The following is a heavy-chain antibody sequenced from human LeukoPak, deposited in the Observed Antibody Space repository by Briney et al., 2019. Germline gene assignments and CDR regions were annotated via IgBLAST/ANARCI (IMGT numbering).Heavy chain of an antibody. D-gene: IGHD3-10*02. Sequence: SETLSLTCAASGYSISSGYYWGWIRQPPGKGLEWIGSIYHSGSTYYNPSLKSRVTISVDTSKNQFSLKLSSVTAADTAVYYCARGLVRGLDYYYGMDVWGQGTTVTVSS. CDR2: IYHSGST. J-gene: IGHJ6*02. CDR1: GYSISSGYY. V-gene: IGHV4-38-2*01. CDR3: ARGLVRGLDYYYGMDV.